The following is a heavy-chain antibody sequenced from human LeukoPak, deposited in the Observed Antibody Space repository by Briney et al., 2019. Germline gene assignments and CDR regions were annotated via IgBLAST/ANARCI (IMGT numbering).Heavy chain of an antibody. Sequence: GGSLRLSCAASGFTFDDYGMSWVRQAPGKGLEWVSGINWNGGSTGYADSVKGRFTISRDNAKNSLYLQMNSLRAEDTALYYCASLGYCSGGSCYARRDYWGQGALVTVSS. CDR3: ASLGYCSGGSCYARRDY. CDR1: GFTFDDYG. J-gene: IGHJ4*02. D-gene: IGHD2-15*01. V-gene: IGHV3-20*04. CDR2: INWNGGST.